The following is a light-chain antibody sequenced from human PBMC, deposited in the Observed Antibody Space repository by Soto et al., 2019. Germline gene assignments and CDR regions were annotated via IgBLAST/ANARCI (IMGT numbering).Light chain of an antibody. V-gene: IGLV2-14*03. CDR1: SSDVGGYNY. Sequence: QSVLTQPASVSGSPGQSITISCTGTSSDVGGYNYVSWYQHHPGKAPKLMIYDVSNRPSGVSIRFSGSKSGNTASLTISGLQPEDEADYYCSAYTSSSTLLYVFGTGTKVTVL. CDR3: SAYTSSSTLLYV. J-gene: IGLJ1*01. CDR2: DVS.